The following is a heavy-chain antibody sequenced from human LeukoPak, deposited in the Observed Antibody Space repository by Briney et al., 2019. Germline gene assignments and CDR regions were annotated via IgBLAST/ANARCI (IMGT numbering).Heavy chain of an antibody. D-gene: IGHD2-15*01. Sequence: ASVMLSCKASGYTFTGYYVHWVRQAPGQGLEWMGWINPNNGGTNYAQKFQGRVTMTTDTSISTAYMDLSSLRSDDTAVYCCAKGRFLDPWGQGTLVTVSS. V-gene: IGHV1-2*02. J-gene: IGHJ5*02. CDR3: AKGRFLDP. CDR2: INPNNGGT. CDR1: GYTFTGYY.